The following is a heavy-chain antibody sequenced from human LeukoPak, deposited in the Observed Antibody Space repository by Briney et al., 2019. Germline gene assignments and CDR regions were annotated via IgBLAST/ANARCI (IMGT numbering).Heavy chain of an antibody. CDR3: ARDWGDIVVVMTDAFDI. D-gene: IGHD2-21*01. CDR2: ISSSGSTI. J-gene: IGHJ3*02. Sequence: PGGSLRLSCAASGFTFSDYYMSWIRQAPGKGLEWVSYISSSGSTIYYADSVKGRFTISRDNAKNSLYLQMNSLRAEDTAVCYCARDWGDIVVVMTDAFDIWGQGTMVTVSS. V-gene: IGHV3-11*04. CDR1: GFTFSDYY.